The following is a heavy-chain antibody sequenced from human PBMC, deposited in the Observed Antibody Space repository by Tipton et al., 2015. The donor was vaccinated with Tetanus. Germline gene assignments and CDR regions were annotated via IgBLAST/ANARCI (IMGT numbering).Heavy chain of an antibody. CDR2: IYTDGST. V-gene: IGHV4-4*07. CDR3: ARASGYSYGPRNYFDY. D-gene: IGHD5-18*01. J-gene: IGHJ4*02. Sequence: TLSLTCTVSGGFISSSYWSWIRQPAGKGLEWIGRIYTDGSTNYNPSLYNPSLESRVTMSVHTSKKQFSLELGSVTAADTAVYYCARASGYSYGPRNYFDYWGQGTLVAVSS. CDR1: GGFISSSY.